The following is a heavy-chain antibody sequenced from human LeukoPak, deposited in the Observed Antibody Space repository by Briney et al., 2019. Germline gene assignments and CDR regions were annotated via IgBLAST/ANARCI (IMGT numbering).Heavy chain of an antibody. CDR1: GFTFSSYG. CDR3: AKDLGGGTTYFFDY. J-gene: IGHJ4*02. D-gene: IGHD4-17*01. CDR2: IRYDGSNK. Sequence: GGSLRLSCAASGFTFSSYGMHWVRQAPSKGLEWVAFIRYDGSNKYYADSVKGRFTISRDNSKNTLYLQMNSLRAEDTAVYYCAKDLGGGTTYFFDYWGQGTLVTVSS. V-gene: IGHV3-30*02.